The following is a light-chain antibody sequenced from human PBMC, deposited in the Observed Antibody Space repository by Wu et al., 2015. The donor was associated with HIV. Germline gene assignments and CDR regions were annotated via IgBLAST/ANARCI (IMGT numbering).Light chain of an antibody. J-gene: IGKJ1*01. Sequence: ENVLTQSPGTLSLSPGEGATLSCRASQSLSSTHLAWYQHKPGQAPRLLIYAASRRASGIPDRFSGSGSGTDFTLTINRLEPEDFAVYYCQQYGSSPRTFGQGTKGG. CDR3: QQYGSSPRT. CDR2: AAS. V-gene: IGKV3-20*01. CDR1: QSLSSTH.